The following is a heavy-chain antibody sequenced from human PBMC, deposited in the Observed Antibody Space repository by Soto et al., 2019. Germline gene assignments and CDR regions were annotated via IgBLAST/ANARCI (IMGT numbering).Heavy chain of an antibody. CDR1: GAPISDVGHF. CDR3: ARSACAGEFDY. CDR2: IYYSGIT. Sequence: SETLSLTCTVSGAPISDVGHFWSWIRQHPGKGLEWIGYIYYSGITHYNPSLKSRAIISVDTSLSQISLNLSSVAAADTAVYFCARSACAGEFDYWGQGTVVTVSS. V-gene: IGHV4-31*03. D-gene: IGHD6-13*01. J-gene: IGHJ4*02.